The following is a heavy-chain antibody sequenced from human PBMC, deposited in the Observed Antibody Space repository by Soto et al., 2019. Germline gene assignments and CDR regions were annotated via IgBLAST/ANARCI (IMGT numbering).Heavy chain of an antibody. CDR3: ASTVLSYYYGSGPSFDYYYYYMDV. CDR1: GGSISSSSYY. D-gene: IGHD3-10*01. Sequence: SETLSLTCTVSGGSISSSSYYWGWIRQPPGKGLEWIGSIYYSGSTYYNPSLKSRVTISVDTSKNQFSLKLSSVTAADTAVYYCASTVLSYYYGSGPSFDYYYYYMDVWGKGTTVTVSS. V-gene: IGHV4-39*01. J-gene: IGHJ6*03. CDR2: IYYSGST.